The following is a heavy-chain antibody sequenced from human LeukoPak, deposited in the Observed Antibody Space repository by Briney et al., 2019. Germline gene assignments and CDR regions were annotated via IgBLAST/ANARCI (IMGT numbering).Heavy chain of an antibody. V-gene: IGHV4-34*01. CDR3: ARADDHYDSGDSPGSDWYFDL. CDR2: INHSGST. Sequence: PSETLSVTCAVYTGSFSGYYWSWIRQLPGKGLEWIGEINHSGSTNYNPSLKSRITISVDKSKNQFSLKLKSVTAADTAVYYCARADDHYDSGDSPGSDWYFDLWGRGTLVTVSS. D-gene: IGHD3-22*01. CDR1: TGSFSGYY. J-gene: IGHJ2*01.